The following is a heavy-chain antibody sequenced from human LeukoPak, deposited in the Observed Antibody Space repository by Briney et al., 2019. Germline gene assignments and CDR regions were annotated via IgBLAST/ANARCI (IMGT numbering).Heavy chain of an antibody. V-gene: IGHV2-70*11. CDR1: GFSLSTSGMC. CDR3: ARTPNYDILTGRQVGAFDI. D-gene: IGHD3-9*01. J-gene: IGHJ3*02. CDR2: IDWDDDK. Sequence: SGPTLVKPTQTLTLTCTFSGFSLSTSGMCVSWIRQPPGKALGWLARIDWDDDKYYSTSLKTRLTISKDTSKNQVVLTMTNMDPVDTATYYCARTPNYDILTGRQVGAFDIWGQGTMVTVSS.